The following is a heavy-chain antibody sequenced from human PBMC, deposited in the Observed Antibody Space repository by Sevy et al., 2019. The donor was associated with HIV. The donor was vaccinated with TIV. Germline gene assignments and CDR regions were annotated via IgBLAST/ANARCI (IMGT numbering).Heavy chain of an antibody. V-gene: IGHV3-30-3*01. CDR1: GFTFSSYA. D-gene: IGHD6-13*01. Sequence: GGYLRLSCAASGFTFSSYAMHWVRQAPGKGLEWVAVISYDGSNKYYADSVKGRFTISRDNSKNTLYLQMNSLRAEDTAVYYCARDPTIGAAASPYFDYWGQGTLVTVSS. J-gene: IGHJ4*02. CDR2: ISYDGSNK. CDR3: ARDPTIGAAASPYFDY.